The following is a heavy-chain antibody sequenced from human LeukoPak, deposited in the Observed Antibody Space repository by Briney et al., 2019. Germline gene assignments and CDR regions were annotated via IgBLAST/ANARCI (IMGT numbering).Heavy chain of an antibody. CDR2: IRSKSDGGTT. CDR3: TTVTHRGLPTVYFDY. Sequence: GGSLRLSCAASGFTFSIAWMSWVRQAPGKGLEWVGRIRSKSDGGTTEYAAPVKGRFTISRDDSENTLYLQMISLKTEDTAVYYCTTVTHRGLPTVYFDYWGQGTLVTVSS. D-gene: IGHD2-21*02. J-gene: IGHJ4*02. CDR1: GFTFSIAW. V-gene: IGHV3-15*01.